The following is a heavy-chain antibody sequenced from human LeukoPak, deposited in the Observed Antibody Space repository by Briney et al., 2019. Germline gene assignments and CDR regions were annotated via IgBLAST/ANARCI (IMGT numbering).Heavy chain of an antibody. CDR2: IYSGGST. CDR1: GFTVSSNY. D-gene: IGHD3-10*01. V-gene: IGHV3-53*01. CDR3: ARVDYGSGSYFDY. J-gene: IGHJ4*02. Sequence: GGSLRLSCAASGFTVSSNYMSWVRRAPGKGLEWVSVIYSGGSTDYADSVKGRFAISRDNSKNMLYLQLNSLSAEDTAVYYCARVDYGSGSYFDYWGQGTLVTVSS.